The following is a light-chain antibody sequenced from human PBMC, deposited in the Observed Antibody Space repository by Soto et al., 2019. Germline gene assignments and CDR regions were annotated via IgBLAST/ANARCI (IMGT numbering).Light chain of an antibody. J-gene: IGLJ1*01. CDR2: DVN. V-gene: IGLV2-11*01. CDR1: SSDVGGYNY. CDR3: SSYAGSSNV. Sequence: QSVLTQPRSLSGSPGQSVTLSCPGTSSDVGGYNYVSWYQQHPGKAPKLMIYDVNKRPSGVPDRFSGSKSGNTASLTVSGLQAEDEADYYCSSYAGSSNVFGTGNKGTV.